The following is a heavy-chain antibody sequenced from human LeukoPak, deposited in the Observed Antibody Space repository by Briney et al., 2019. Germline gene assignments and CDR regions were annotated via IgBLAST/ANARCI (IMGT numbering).Heavy chain of an antibody. CDR2: INPNSGGT. CDR3: ARDHLGYCSSTSCYRDAFDI. V-gene: IGHV1-2*02. J-gene: IGHJ3*02. D-gene: IGHD2-2*01. Sequence: ASVKVSCKASGYTFTDYYMHWVRQAPGQGLEWMGWINPNSGGTNYAQKFQGRVTMTRDTSISTAYMELSRLRSDDTAVYYCARDHLGYCSSTSCYRDAFDIWGQGTMVTVSS. CDR1: GYTFTDYY.